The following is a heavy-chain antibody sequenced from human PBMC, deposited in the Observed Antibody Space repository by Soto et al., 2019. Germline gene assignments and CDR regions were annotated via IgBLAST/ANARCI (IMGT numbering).Heavy chain of an antibody. CDR2: ISYDGSNK. J-gene: IGHJ6*02. V-gene: IGHV3-30*18. D-gene: IGHD2-2*01. CDR1: GLTFNSYG. CDR3: AKDQDCSSTSCYQVSDGMDV. Sequence: PSWSLRLSCAASGLTFNSYGMHWVRKAPGKGLDCVAVISYDGSNKYYADSVKGRFTISRDNSKNTLYLQMNSLRAEDTAVYYCAKDQDCSSTSCYQVSDGMDVCGQGTTVTVS.